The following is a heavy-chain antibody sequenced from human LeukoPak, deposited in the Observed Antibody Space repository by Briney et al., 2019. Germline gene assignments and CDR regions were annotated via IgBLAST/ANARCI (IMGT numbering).Heavy chain of an antibody. CDR1: GGSISSSNW. CDR3: ARDRGDYGDYYWYFDL. D-gene: IGHD4-17*01. Sequence: SETLSLTCAVSGGSISSSNWWSWVRQPPGKGLEWIGEIYHSGSTNYNPSLKSRVTISVDKSKNQFSLKLSSVTAADTAVYYCARDRGDYGDYYWYFDLWGRGTLVTVSS. V-gene: IGHV4-4*02. J-gene: IGHJ2*01. CDR2: IYHSGST.